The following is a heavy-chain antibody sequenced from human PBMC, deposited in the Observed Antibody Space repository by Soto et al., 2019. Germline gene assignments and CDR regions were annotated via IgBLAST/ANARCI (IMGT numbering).Heavy chain of an antibody. J-gene: IGHJ3*02. Sequence: EVQLVESGGGLVKPGGSLRLSCAASGFSFSSYSMNWVRQAPGKGLEWVSSISSSSSYIYYADSVKGRCTISRDNAKNSRYLQMNSLRAEDTAVYYCARGYSSGLRTDAFDIWGQGTMVTVSS. CDR3: ARGYSSGLRTDAFDI. V-gene: IGHV3-21*01. CDR2: ISSSSSYI. D-gene: IGHD6-19*01. CDR1: GFSFSSYS.